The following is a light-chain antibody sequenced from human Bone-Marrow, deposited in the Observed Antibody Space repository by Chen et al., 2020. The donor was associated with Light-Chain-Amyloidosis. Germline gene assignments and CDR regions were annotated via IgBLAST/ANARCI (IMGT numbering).Light chain of an antibody. V-gene: IGLV2-23*01. CDR2: EGS. Sequence: QSALTQPASVSGSPGQSITISCTASSRDVATYKFVSWYQKPPGKAPKFIIYEGSKRPSGVSDRFSGSKSGKTASLTISGLQADDEADYYCLSYAGSFTFVFGTGTKVTVL. CDR3: LSYAGSFTFV. J-gene: IGLJ1*01. CDR1: SRDVATYKF.